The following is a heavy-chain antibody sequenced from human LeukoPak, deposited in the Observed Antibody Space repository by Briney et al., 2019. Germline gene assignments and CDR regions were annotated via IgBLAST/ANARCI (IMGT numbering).Heavy chain of an antibody. J-gene: IGHJ4*02. CDR3: ARDRAYTYGYVGY. D-gene: IGHD5-18*01. V-gene: IGHV3-33*01. Sequence: GGSLRLSCAASGFTFSSYGMHWVRQAPGKGLEWVAVIWFDASNKSYADSVKGRFTISRDNSKNTLYLQMNSLRAEDTAVYYCARDRAYTYGYVGYWGQGTLVTVSS. CDR2: IWFDASNK. CDR1: GFTFSSYG.